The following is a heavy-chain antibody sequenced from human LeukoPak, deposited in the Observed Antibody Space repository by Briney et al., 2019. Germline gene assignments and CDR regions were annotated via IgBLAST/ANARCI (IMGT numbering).Heavy chain of an antibody. CDR1: GFTFSAYG. CDR2: ISDTVRDT. CDR3: AKDNYGGIFAS. D-gene: IGHD4-17*01. Sequence: EALRLSCAASGFTFSAYGMSWVRQAPGKGLEWVSHISDTVRDTWYANSVKGRFIISRDNSRDTVYLQMSSLRPEDTALYFCAKDNYGGIFASWGQGTLVTVSS. J-gene: IGHJ4*02. V-gene: IGHV3-23*01.